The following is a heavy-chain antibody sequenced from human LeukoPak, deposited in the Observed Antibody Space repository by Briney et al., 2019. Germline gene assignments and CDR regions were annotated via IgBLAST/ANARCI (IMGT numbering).Heavy chain of an antibody. J-gene: IGHJ4*02. Sequence: SETLSLTCIVSGGSISTNTYYWGWIRLPPGKGLEWIGEIHHRGTTYYNPSLSSRVTISVDTSKNQFSLRLTSVTAADTAVYYCARVTYNGYQHFDYWGQGNLVTVS. CDR2: IHHRGTT. CDR3: ARVTYNGYQHFDY. D-gene: IGHD3-10*01. CDR1: GGSISTNTYY. V-gene: IGHV4-39*07.